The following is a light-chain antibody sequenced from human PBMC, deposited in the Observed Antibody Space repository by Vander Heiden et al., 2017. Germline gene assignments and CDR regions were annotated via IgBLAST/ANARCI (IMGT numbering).Light chain of an antibody. V-gene: IGKV2-28*01. CDR1: PSLLDRNGYNC. CDR3: MQAQQTPWT. CDR2: LAS. Sequence: EIAVTQSPLSLPVTPGQAASRSCRSSPSLLDRNGYNCLDWFVQRPGQSPQLLIYLASNRVSGVPDRFSGSGSGTEFTLNISRVEPDDVGIYYCMQAQQTPWTFGQGTKVEIK. J-gene: IGKJ1*01.